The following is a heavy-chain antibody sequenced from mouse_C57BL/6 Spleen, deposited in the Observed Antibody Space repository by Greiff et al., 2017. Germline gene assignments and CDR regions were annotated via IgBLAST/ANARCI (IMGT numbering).Heavy chain of an antibody. CDR2: ITPNYGTT. V-gene: IGHV1-39*01. CDR1: GYSFTDYN. D-gene: IGHD3-1*01. J-gene: IGHJ3*01. Sequence: VQLKESGPELVKPGASVKISCKASGYSFTDYNMNWVKQSNGKSLEWIGVITPNYGTTSSNQKFKGKATLTVDQSSSTAYIQLNSLASEDSSVYYCARSGSGFAYWGQGTLVTVSA. CDR3: ARSGSGFAY.